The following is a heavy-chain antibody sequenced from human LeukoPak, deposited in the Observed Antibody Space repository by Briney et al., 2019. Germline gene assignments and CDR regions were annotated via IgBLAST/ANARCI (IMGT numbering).Heavy chain of an antibody. J-gene: IGHJ3*02. D-gene: IGHD6-25*01. V-gene: IGHV4-59*01. Sequence: SDTLSLTCTVSGGSISSYYWSWIRQPPGKGLEWIGYIYYSGSTNYNPSLKSRVTISVDTSKNQFSLKLSSVTAADTAVYYCARGKAADAFDIWGQGTMVTVSS. CDR3: ARGKAADAFDI. CDR2: IYYSGST. CDR1: GGSISSYY.